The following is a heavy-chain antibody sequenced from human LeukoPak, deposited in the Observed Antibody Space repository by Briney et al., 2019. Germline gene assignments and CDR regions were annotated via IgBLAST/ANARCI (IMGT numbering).Heavy chain of an antibody. CDR3: ARRLAGGSYAFDQ. CDR1: GGTFSTYA. J-gene: IGHJ4*02. V-gene: IGHV1-69*04. D-gene: IGHD1-26*01. Sequence: SVKVSCTASGGTFSTYAINWVRQAPGQGLEWMGKVNPILRIADYAQNFQGRVTITADSSANTAYMELSSLMSEDTAVYYCARRLAGGSYAFDQWGLGTLVTVSS. CDR2: VNPILRIA.